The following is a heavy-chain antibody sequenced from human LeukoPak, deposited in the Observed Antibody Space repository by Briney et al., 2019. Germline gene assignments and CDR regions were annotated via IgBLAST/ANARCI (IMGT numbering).Heavy chain of an antibody. J-gene: IGHJ4*02. D-gene: IGHD3-10*01. V-gene: IGHV4-61*02. CDR2: IYTSGST. CDR1: GGSISSGSYY. Sequence: SQTLSLTCTVSGGSISSGSYYWSWIRQPAGKGLEWIGRIYTSGSTNYNPSLKSRVTISVDTSKNQFSLKLSSVTAADTAVYYCARDLYGSGSYYNGFDYWGQGTLVTVSS. CDR3: ARDLYGSGSYYNGFDY.